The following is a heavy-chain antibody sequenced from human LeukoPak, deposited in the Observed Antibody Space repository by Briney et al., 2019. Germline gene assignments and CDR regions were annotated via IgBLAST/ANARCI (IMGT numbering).Heavy chain of an antibody. CDR1: GFTFSRYG. V-gene: IGHV3-23*01. D-gene: IGHD3-10*01. Sequence: GGTLRLSCAASGFTFSRYGMSWVRQAPGKGLEWVSAISGSGGRTYYADSVKGRFTISRDNSKNTLYLQMNSLRAEDTAVYNCAKGDFYGSGRDYYYYMDVWGKGTTVTISS. J-gene: IGHJ6*03. CDR2: ISGSGGRT. CDR3: AKGDFYGSGRDYYYYMDV.